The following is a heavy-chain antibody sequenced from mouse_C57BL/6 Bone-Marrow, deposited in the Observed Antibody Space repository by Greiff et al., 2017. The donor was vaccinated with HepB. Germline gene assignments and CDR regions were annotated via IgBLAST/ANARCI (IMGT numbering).Heavy chain of an antibody. V-gene: IGHV1-4*01. J-gene: IGHJ4*01. D-gene: IGHD2-5*01. CDR3: GRYGYYSNYGCAMGR. CDR1: GYTFPSYT. CDR2: INPSSGYT. Sequence: VQLQQSGAELARPGDSVKMSCKASGYTFPSYTMPWVKQRPGQGLEWIGDINPSSGYTKYNQKFKDKATLTADKSSSTAYMQLSSLTSEDSAVYYCGRYGYYSNYGCAMGRRGQGTPSTVSS.